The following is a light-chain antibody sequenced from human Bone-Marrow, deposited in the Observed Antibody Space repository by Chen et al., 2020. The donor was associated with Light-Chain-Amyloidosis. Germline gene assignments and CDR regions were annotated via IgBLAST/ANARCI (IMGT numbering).Light chain of an antibody. Sequence: QFALTQPASVSASPGQSITISCTGTSSDVGGDNHVSWYQQHPDKAPKLMIYEVTNRPSWFPDRFSGSKSDNTASLTISGLQTEDEADYFCSSYTITNTLVFGSGTRVTVL. CDR2: EVT. V-gene: IGLV2-14*01. CDR1: SSDVGGDNH. J-gene: IGLJ1*01. CDR3: SSYTITNTLV.